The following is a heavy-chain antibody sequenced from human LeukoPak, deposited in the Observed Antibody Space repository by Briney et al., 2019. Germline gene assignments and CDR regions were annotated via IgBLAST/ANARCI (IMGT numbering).Heavy chain of an antibody. CDR1: GFTFSSYS. CDR2: ISSSSSTI. D-gene: IGHD3-10*01. Sequence: PGGSLRLSCAASGFTFSSYSMNWVRQAPGKGLEWVSYISSSSSTIYYADSVKGRFTISRDNAKNSLYLQMNSLRAEDTAVYYCARPPTTVVRGVITDYWGQGTLVTVSS. J-gene: IGHJ4*02. CDR3: ARPPTTVVRGVITDY. V-gene: IGHV3-48*01.